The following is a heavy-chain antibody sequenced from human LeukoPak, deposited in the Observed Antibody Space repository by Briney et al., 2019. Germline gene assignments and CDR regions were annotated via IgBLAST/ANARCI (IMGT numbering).Heavy chain of an antibody. Sequence: PSETLSLTCTVSGGATTSYYWSWIRQPPGKGLEWIGYIYYSGSTNYNPSLKSRVTISVDTSKNQFSLKLRSVTTADTAVYYCARQAGSYAFYYYDYWGQGTLVTVSS. CDR2: IYYSGST. V-gene: IGHV4-59*08. J-gene: IGHJ4*02. CDR1: GGATTSYY. CDR3: ARQAGSYAFYYYDY. D-gene: IGHD2-2*01.